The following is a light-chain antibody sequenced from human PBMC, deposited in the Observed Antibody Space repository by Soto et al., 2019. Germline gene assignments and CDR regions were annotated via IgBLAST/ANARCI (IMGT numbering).Light chain of an antibody. J-gene: IGKJ5*01. Sequence: EKVMTQSPATLSVSRGETASLXXRASQSAGNFLAWYQQKPGQAPRXLIYYISTRATGIPARFSGSGSGTEFTLTINSLQSEDSAVYYCQQHNQWPITFGQGTRLEIK. CDR3: QQHNQWPIT. V-gene: IGKV3D-15*01. CDR1: QSAGNF. CDR2: YIS.